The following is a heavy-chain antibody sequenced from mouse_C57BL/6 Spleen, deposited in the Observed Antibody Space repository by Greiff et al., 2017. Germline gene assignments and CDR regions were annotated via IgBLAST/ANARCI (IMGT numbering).Heavy chain of an antibody. CDR2: IDPSDSYT. CDR3: VVPHYAMDY. V-gene: IGHV1-59*01. CDR1: GYTFTSYW. J-gene: IGHJ4*01. Sequence: QVQLQQPGAELVRPGTSVKLSCKASGYTFTSYWLHWVKQRPGQGLEWIGVIDPSDSYTNYNQKFKGKATLTVDTSSSTAYMQLSSLTSEDSAVYYCVVPHYAMDYWGQGTSVTVSS.